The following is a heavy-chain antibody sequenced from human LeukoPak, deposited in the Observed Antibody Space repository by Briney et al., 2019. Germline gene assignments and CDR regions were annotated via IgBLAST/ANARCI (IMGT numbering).Heavy chain of an antibody. D-gene: IGHD1-14*01. CDR3: AKDGQVNQPDRLFTD. Sequence: GGSLRLSCAASGFTFSTYAMSWVRQAPGKGLEWVSVISGSGGTTHYADSVKGRFTISRDNSKNTLYLQMNSLRGEDTAVYYCAKDGQVNQPDRLFTDWGQGTLVIVSS. CDR1: GFTFSTYA. V-gene: IGHV3-23*01. J-gene: IGHJ4*02. CDR2: ISGSGGTT.